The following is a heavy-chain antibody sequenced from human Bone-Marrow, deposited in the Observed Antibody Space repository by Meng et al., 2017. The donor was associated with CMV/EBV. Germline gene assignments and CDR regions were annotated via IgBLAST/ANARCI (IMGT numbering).Heavy chain of an antibody. CDR1: GFIFSGYA. V-gene: IGHV3-23*03. D-gene: IGHD1-26*01. CDR3: AKDPGGSYYFPYYYYGMDV. Sequence: GESLKISCAASGFIFSGYAVHWVRQAPGKGLEWVSVIYSGGSSTYYADSVKGRFTISRDNSKNTLYLQMNSLRAEDTAVYYCAKDPGGSYYFPYYYYGMDVWGQGTTVTVSS. CDR2: IYSGGSST. J-gene: IGHJ6*02.